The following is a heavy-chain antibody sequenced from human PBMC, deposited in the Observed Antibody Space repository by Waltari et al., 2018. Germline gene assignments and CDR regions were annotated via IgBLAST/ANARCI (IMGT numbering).Heavy chain of an antibody. CDR2: IIPIFGTA. CDR1: GGTFSSYA. V-gene: IGHV1-69*13. J-gene: IGHJ2*01. Sequence: QVQLVQSGAEVKKPGSSVKVSCKASGGTFSSYAISWVRQAPGQGLEWMGGIIPIFGTANYAQKFQGRVTITADESTSTAYMELSSLRSEDTAVYYCARDPRDSYGDYHWYFDLWGRGTLVTVSS. CDR3: ARDPRDSYGDYHWYFDL. D-gene: IGHD4-17*01.